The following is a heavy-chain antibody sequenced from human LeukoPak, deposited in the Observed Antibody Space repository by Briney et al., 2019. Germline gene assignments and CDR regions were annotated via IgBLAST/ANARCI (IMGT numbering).Heavy chain of an antibody. Sequence: SETLSLTCTVSGGSISISSYYWGWIRQPPGKGLEWIGSIYYSGSTYYNPSLKSRVTISVDTSKNQFSLKLSSVTAADTAVYYCARSYDSSGYYSPGFDIWGQGTMVTVSS. CDR3: ARSYDSSGYYSPGFDI. CDR2: IYYSGST. V-gene: IGHV4-39*07. J-gene: IGHJ3*02. D-gene: IGHD3-22*01. CDR1: GGSISISSYY.